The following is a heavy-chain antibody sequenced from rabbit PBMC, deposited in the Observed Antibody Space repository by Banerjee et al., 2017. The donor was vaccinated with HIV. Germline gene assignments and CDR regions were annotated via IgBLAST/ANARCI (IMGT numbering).Heavy chain of an antibody. CDR1: GIDFSSYYY. Sequence: QQQLEESGGGLVKPEGSLTLTCKASGIDFSSYYYMCWVRQAPGKGLEWIACIYAGSSGRTTYASWAKGRFTISKPSSTTVTLQMTSLTAADTATYFCARVYVGTTYYGWYYFNFWGQGTLVTVS. CDR2: IYAGSSGRT. D-gene: IGHD8-1*01. J-gene: IGHJ4*01. V-gene: IGHV1S45*01. CDR3: ARVYVGTTYYGWYYFNF.